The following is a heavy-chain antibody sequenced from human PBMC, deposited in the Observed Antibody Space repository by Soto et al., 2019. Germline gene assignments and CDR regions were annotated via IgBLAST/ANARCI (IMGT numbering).Heavy chain of an antibody. V-gene: IGHV1-18*01. CDR2: ISPYNENT. J-gene: IGHJ5*02. D-gene: IGHD6-13*01. Sequence: GASVKVSCKTSGYIFNNYGISWVRQAPGQGLEWMGWISPYNENTNYAQKFQGRVTVTTDTSTSTAYMELRSLRSDDTAAYYCARDSQHVWFDPWGQGTPVTVSS. CDR1: GYIFNNYG. CDR3: ARDSQHVWFDP.